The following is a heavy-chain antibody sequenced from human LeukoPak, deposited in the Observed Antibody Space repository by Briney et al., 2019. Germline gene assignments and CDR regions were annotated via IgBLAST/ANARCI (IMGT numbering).Heavy chain of an antibody. CDR1: GFTFSSYS. J-gene: IGHJ4*02. V-gene: IGHV3-21*01. D-gene: IGHD3-22*01. CDR3: ASYDYDSSGYYGY. CDR2: ISSSSSYI. Sequence: GGSLRLSCAASGFTFSSYSMNWVRQAPGKGLEWVSSISSSSSYIYYADSVKGRFTISRDNAKNSLYLQMDSLRAEDTAVYYCASYDYDSSGYYGYWGQGTLVTVSS.